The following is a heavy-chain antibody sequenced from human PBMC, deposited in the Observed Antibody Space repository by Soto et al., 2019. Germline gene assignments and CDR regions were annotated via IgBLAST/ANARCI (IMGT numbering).Heavy chain of an antibody. Sequence: QITLKESGPPLVKPTQTLTLTCTFSGFSLSTSGVGVGWIRQPPGKALECLALIYGNDDKRYSPSLKNRLTITKDTYKNQVVITMTNMDPVDTATYYCTHSGVTYYYGPGNDYAMNHWGQGTLVTVSS. CDR2: IYGNDDK. J-gene: IGHJ4*02. D-gene: IGHD3-10*01. V-gene: IGHV2-5*01. CDR3: THSGVTYYYGPGNDYAMNH. CDR1: GFSLSTSGVG.